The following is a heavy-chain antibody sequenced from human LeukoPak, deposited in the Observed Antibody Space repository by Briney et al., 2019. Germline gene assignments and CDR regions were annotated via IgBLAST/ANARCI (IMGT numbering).Heavy chain of an antibody. Sequence: ASVKVSCKASGYTFTSYYMHWVRQAPGQELEWMGIINPSGGSTSYAQKFQGRVTMTRDTSTSTVYMELSSLRSEDTAVYYCASTGYCSGGSCYAGTDAFDIWGQGTMVTVSS. D-gene: IGHD2-15*01. V-gene: IGHV1-46*01. CDR1: GYTFTSYY. CDR2: INPSGGST. J-gene: IGHJ3*02. CDR3: ASTGYCSGGSCYAGTDAFDI.